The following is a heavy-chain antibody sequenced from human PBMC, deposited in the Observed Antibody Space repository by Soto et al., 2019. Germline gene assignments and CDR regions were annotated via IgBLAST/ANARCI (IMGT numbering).Heavy chain of an antibody. D-gene: IGHD2-2*01. Sequence: SETLSLTXTVSGDSISGGASFWSWIRQPPGKGLEWIANVYYSGSSYYNPSLKSRLTISVDTTKNQFSLQLKSMTAADTAVYYCAKLSCTSSTCYFPGWFDPWGQGTLVTVSS. CDR3: AKLSCTSSTCYFPGWFDP. CDR1: GDSISGGASF. V-gene: IGHV4-31*02. J-gene: IGHJ5*02. CDR2: VYYSGSS.